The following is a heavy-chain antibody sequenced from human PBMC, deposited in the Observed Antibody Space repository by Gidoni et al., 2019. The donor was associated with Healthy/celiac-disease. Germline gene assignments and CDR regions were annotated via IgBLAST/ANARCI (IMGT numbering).Heavy chain of an antibody. D-gene: IGHD3-10*01. V-gene: IGHV3-7*03. CDR1: GFTFSSSW. CDR2: IKQDGSEK. J-gene: IGHJ4*02. Sequence: EVQLVESGGGLVQPGGSLRLSCAASGFTFSSSWMSWVRQAPGKGLEWVANIKQDGSEKYYVDSVKGRFTISRDNAKNSLYLQMNSLRAEDTAVYYCARESRPGPESWFGELRDYWGQGTLVTVSS. CDR3: ARESRPGPESWFGELRDY.